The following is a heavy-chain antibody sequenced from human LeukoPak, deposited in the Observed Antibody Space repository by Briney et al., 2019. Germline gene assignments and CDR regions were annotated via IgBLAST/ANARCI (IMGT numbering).Heavy chain of an antibody. CDR2: IYSGGST. CDR1: GFTASSNY. Sequence: GGSLRLSCAASGFTASSNYMSWVRQAPGKGLEWVSVIYSGGSTYYADSVKGRFTISRDNSKNTLYLQMNSLRAEDTAVYYCARALMATTQDEGVFDYWGQGTLVTVSS. V-gene: IGHV3-53*01. D-gene: IGHD5-24*01. J-gene: IGHJ4*02. CDR3: ARALMATTQDEGVFDY.